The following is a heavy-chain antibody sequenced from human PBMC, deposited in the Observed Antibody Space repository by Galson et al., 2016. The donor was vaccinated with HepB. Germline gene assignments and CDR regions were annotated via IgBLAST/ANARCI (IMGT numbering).Heavy chain of an antibody. D-gene: IGHD1-26*01. CDR3: AKISWGIVGATIHDY. CDR2: ISGSDGST. V-gene: IGHV3-23*01. CDR1: GFTFSSYA. Sequence: SLRLSCAASGFTFSSYAMTWVRQAPGKGLEWVSGISGSDGSTYYAASVKGRFTISRDNSKNTLYLQMNSLRVEDTAVYYCAKISWGIVGATIHDYWGQGALVTVSS. J-gene: IGHJ4*02.